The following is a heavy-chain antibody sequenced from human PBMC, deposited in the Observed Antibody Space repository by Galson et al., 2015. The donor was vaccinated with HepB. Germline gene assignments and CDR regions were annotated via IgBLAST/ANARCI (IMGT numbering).Heavy chain of an antibody. CDR3: ARGGWGVVIVAAAIQDYYYHGMDV. CDR2: IRYDGSNK. J-gene: IGHJ6*02. D-gene: IGHD2-2*01. Sequence: SLRLSCAASGFTFSSYGMHWVRQAPGKGLEWVAFIRYDGSNKYYADSVKGRFTISRDNAKNTLYLQMNSLRAEDTAVYYCARGGWGVVIVAAAIQDYYYHGMDVWGQGTTVTVSS. V-gene: IGHV3-30*02. CDR1: GFTFSSYG.